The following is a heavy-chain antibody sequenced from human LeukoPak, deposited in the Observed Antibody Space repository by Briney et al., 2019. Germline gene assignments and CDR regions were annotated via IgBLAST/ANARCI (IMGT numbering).Heavy chain of an antibody. CDR2: ISYDGSNK. V-gene: IGHV3-33*05. CDR3: AKGGAVSSKSITMVRGTRRYHYYMDV. D-gene: IGHD3-10*01. J-gene: IGHJ6*03. CDR1: GFTFSSYG. Sequence: PGGSLRLSCAASGFTFSSYGMHWVRQAPGKGLEWVAVISYDGSNKYYADSVKGRFTISRDNSKNTLYPQMNSLRAEDTAVYYCAKGGAVSSKSITMVRGTRRYHYYMDVWGKGTTVTISS.